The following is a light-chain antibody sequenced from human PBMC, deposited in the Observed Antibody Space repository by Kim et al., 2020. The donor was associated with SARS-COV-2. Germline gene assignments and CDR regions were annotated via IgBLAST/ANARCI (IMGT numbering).Light chain of an antibody. CDR1: QSVSSSY. CDR3: QQYGSSRWT. Sequence: PGERVTLPGRASQSVSSSYLAWYQQKPGQAPRLLIYGASSRATGIPDRFSGSGSGTDFTLTISRLEPEDFALYYCQQYGSSRWTFGQGTKVDIK. CDR2: GAS. V-gene: IGKV3-20*01. J-gene: IGKJ1*01.